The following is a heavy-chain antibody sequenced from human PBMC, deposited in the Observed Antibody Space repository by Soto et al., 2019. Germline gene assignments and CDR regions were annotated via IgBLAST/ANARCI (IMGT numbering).Heavy chain of an antibody. CDR2: IYYSGTA. V-gene: IGHV4-30-2*06. CDR1: GDSFSSGAYA. Sequence: SETLSLTCTVSGDSFSSGAYAWSWIRQSSGRGLEWIGYIYYSGTAFYNPSLKSRVTLSVVKSKNQFSLKVTPVTTADTAVYYCARAATSDHFDYWGPGTLVTVSS. J-gene: IGHJ4*02. CDR3: ARAATSDHFDY. D-gene: IGHD2-21*02.